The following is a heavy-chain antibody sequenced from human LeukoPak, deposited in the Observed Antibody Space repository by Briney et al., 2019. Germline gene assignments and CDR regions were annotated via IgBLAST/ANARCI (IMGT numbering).Heavy chain of an antibody. V-gene: IGHV1-8*01. CDR3: ARLTRYYYGMDV. Sequence: GASVKVSCKASGYSFASYDINWVRQATGQGLEWMGWVNPNSGNTGYAQKFQGRVSMTRNTSINTAYMELSSLRSEDTAVYYCARLTRYYYGMDVWGQGTTVTVSS. J-gene: IGHJ6*02. CDR2: VNPNSGNT. D-gene: IGHD1-14*01. CDR1: GYSFASYD.